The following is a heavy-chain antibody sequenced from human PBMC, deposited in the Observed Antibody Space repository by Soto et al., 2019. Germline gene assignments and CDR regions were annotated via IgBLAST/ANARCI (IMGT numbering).Heavy chain of an antibody. CDR2: ISAYNGNT. CDR3: ARIRITIFGVVIKSPDY. J-gene: IGHJ4*02. CDR1: GYTFTSYG. D-gene: IGHD3-3*01. Sequence: ASVKVSCKASGYTFTSYGISWVRQAPGQGLEWMGWISAYNGNTNYAQKLQGRVTMTTDTSTSTAYMELRSLRSDDTAVYYCARIRITIFGVVIKSPDYWGQGTLVTVSS. V-gene: IGHV1-18*01.